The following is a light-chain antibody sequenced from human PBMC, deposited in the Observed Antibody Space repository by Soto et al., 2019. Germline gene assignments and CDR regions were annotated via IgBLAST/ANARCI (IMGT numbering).Light chain of an antibody. CDR1: SSDVGSYNR. Sequence: QSALTQPPSVSGSPGQSVAISCTGTSSDVGSYNRVSWYQQPPGTAPKVMIYKVSNRPSGVPDRFSGSKSGNTACLTISGLQAEDEADYYCSSYTSSSTYVFGTGTQLTVL. J-gene: IGLJ1*01. CDR2: KVS. V-gene: IGLV2-18*02. CDR3: SSYTSSSTYV.